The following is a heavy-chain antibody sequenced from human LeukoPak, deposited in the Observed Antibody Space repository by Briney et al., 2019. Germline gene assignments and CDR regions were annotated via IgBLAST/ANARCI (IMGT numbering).Heavy chain of an antibody. CDR1: GFTFSSYG. D-gene: IGHD6-19*01. Sequence: PGGSLRLSCAASGFTFSSYGMHWVRQAPGKGLEWVAVISYDGSNKYYADSVKGRFTISRDNAKNSLYLQMNSLRAEDTAVYYCARGAVAFDYWGQGTLVTVSS. V-gene: IGHV3-30*03. CDR3: ARGAVAFDY. J-gene: IGHJ4*02. CDR2: ISYDGSNK.